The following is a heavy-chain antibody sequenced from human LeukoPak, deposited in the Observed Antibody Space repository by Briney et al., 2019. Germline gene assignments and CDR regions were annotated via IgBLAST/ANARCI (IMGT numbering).Heavy chain of an antibody. CDR2: INTNTGNP. J-gene: IGHJ3*02. D-gene: IGHD3-10*01. Sequence: ASVKVSCKASGYTFTTYAMNWVRQAPGQGLEWMGWINTNTGNPIYAQGFTGRFVLSLDTSVSTAYLQISSLKAEDTAVYYCARRRGGYGSGELDIWGQGTMVTVSS. V-gene: IGHV7-4-1*02. CDR1: GYTFTTYA. CDR3: ARRRGGYGSGELDI.